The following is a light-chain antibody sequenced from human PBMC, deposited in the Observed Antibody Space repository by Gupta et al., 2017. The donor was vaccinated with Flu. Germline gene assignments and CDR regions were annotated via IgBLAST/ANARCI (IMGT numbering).Light chain of an antibody. J-gene: IGLJ3*02. CDR1: SSDVGGYNY. Sequence: QSALTQPPSASGSPGQSVTISCTGTSSDVGGYNYVSWYQHHPGKAPKVMIYEVSKRPSGAPGRFSGSKSGNTASLTVSGLQAEDEADYYCSSYAGSNSWVFGGGTKLTVL. V-gene: IGLV2-8*01. CDR3: SSYAGSNSWV. CDR2: EVS.